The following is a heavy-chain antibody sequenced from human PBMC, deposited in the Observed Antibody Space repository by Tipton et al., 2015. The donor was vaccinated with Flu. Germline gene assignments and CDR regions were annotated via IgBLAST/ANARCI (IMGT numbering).Heavy chain of an antibody. D-gene: IGHD3-10*01. V-gene: IGHV3-30*02. CDR3: ARDWSGIDY. Sequence: GSLRLSCAASGFTFRTNGMHWVRQAPGKGLEWVAHIQSDETTEYADSVKGRFTISRDNSKDMLYLQMNSLRAEDTAVFYCARDWSGIDYWGQGTLVTVSS. CDR1: GFTFRTNG. J-gene: IGHJ4*02. CDR2: IQSDETTE.